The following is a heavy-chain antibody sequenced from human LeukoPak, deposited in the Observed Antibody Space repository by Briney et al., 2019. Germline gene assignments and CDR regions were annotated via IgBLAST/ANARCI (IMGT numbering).Heavy chain of an antibody. CDR2: IYYSGST. CDR3: ARRLGNYYYYGMDV. J-gene: IGHJ6*02. D-gene: IGHD3-9*01. CDR1: GFTFSAYA. V-gene: IGHV4-59*08. Sequence: GSLRLSCEASGFTFSAYAMTWIRQPPGKGLEWIGYIYYSGSTNYNPSLKSRVTISVDTSKNQFSLKLSSVTAADTAVYYCARRLGNYYYYGMDVWGQGTTVTVSS.